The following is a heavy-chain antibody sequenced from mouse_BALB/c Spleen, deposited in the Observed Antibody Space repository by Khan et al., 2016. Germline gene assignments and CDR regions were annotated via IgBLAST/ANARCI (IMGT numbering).Heavy chain of an antibody. CDR1: GYSITSGYY. Sequence: EVQLQESGPGLVKPSQSLSLTCSVTGYSITSGYYRNWIRQFPGNRLEWMGYITYDGTNNYNPSLQNRISIPRDTSKHQFFLKLNSVTTEDTATYYCARAMNTTYAWFPYWGQGTLVTVSA. D-gene: IGHD2-4*01. J-gene: IGHJ3*01. CDR2: ITYDGTN. CDR3: ARAMNTTYAWFPY. V-gene: IGHV3-6*02.